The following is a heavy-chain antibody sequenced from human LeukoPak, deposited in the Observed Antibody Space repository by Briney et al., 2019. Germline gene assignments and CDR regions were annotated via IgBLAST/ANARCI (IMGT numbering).Heavy chain of an antibody. V-gene: IGHV3-30*03. Sequence: SPRVSCAASGFTFSSYGMHWVRQAPGKGLEWVAAVSYDGSSEYYADSVKGRFTISRDNSKNTLYVQMNSLRAEDTAVYYCAREKGNYWGQGTLVSVSS. CDR1: GFTFSSYG. CDR2: VSYDGSSE. CDR3: AREKGNY. J-gene: IGHJ4*02.